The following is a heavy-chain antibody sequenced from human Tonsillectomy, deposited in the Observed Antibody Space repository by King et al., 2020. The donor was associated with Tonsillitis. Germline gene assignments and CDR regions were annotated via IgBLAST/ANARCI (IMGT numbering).Heavy chain of an antibody. D-gene: IGHD2-15*01. CDR2: IYYSGST. CDR1: GGSISSGGYY. Sequence: QLQESGPGLVKPSQTLSLTCTVSGGSISSGGYYWSWIRQHPGKGLEWIGYIYYSGSTYYNPSLQSRVTISVDTSKNQFFLKLSSVTAADTAVYYCARDRVVGDYYYHFLDGWGQGTTVTVSS. V-gene: IGHV4-31*03. J-gene: IGHJ6*03. CDR3: ARDRVVGDYYYHFLDG.